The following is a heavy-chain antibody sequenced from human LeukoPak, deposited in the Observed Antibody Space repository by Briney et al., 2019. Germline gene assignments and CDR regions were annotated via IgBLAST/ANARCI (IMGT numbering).Heavy chain of an antibody. CDR1: GGSISSGGYY. CDR3: ARGGPSLDWFDP. CDR2: IYYSGST. V-gene: IGHV4-31*03. J-gene: IGHJ5*02. Sequence: PSETLSLTCTVSGGSISSGGYYWSWIRQHPGKGLEWIGYIYYSGSTYYNPSLKSRVTISVDTSKNQFSLKLSSVTAADTAVYYCARGGPSLDWFDPWGQGTLVTVSS. D-gene: IGHD3-16*01.